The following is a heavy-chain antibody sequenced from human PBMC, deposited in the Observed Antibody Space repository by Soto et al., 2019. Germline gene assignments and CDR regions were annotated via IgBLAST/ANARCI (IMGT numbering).Heavy chain of an antibody. Sequence: GGSLRLSCAASGLTGSSYHMSWVRQAPGKGLEWVSHITDGLTKHYADFVQGRFTISRDNAKNSLYLEMTDLRDEDTAVYYCARDTSHGVTIGGLDSWGQGTLVTVSS. V-gene: IGHV3-48*02. D-gene: IGHD3-16*01. J-gene: IGHJ4*02. CDR2: ITDGLTK. CDR1: GLTGSSYH. CDR3: ARDTSHGVTIGGLDS.